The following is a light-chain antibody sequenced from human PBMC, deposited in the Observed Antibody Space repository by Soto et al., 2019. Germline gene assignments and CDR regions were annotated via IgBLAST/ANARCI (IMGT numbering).Light chain of an antibody. CDR3: CSYAPSRTLL. CDR1: SSDVGTYNL. V-gene: IGLV2-23*01. CDR2: EGN. J-gene: IGLJ2*01. Sequence: QSALTQPASVSGSPGESITISCTGTSSDVGTYNLVTWYQQHPGRVPKLILYEGNKRPSGVSSRFSASKSGNTASLTISGLQAEDEADYFCCSYAPSRTLLFGGGTKLRP.